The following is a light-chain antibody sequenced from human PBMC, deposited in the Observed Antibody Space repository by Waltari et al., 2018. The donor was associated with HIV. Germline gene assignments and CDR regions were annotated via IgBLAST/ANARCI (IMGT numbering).Light chain of an antibody. CDR3: ATWDDSLNGRV. CDR2: SNF. CDR1: SSNIGSYT. Sequence: QSVLTQPPSPSGTPGQRVTISRSGSSSNIGSYTVNWYQQPPGTAPKLLIYSNFHRPSGVPDRFSGSKSGTSASLAISGLQSEDEADYYCATWDDSLNGRVFGGGTKLTVL. V-gene: IGLV1-44*01. J-gene: IGLJ3*02.